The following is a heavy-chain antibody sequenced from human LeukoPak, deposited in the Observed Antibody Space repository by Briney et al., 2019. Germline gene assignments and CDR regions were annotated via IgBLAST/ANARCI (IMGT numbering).Heavy chain of an antibody. CDR1: GGSISSYY. CDR3: AREMGGSYDVVTLGAFDI. Sequence: SETLSLTCTVSGGSISSYYWSWIRQPPGKGLEWIGYIYYSGSTNYNPSLKSRVTISVDTSKNQFSLKLSSVTAADTAVYYCAREMGGSYDVVTLGAFDIWGQGTMVTVSS. J-gene: IGHJ3*02. D-gene: IGHD1-26*01. V-gene: IGHV4-59*01. CDR2: IYYSGST.